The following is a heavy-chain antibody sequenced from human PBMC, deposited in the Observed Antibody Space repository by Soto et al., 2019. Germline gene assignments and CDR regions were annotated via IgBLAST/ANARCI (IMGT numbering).Heavy chain of an antibody. D-gene: IGHD5-18*01. J-gene: IGHJ4*02. CDR2: ISSSSSTI. CDR3: ARDEEYSYGI. CDR1: GFTFSSYS. Sequence: EVQLVESGGGLVQPGGSLRLSCAASGFTFSSYSMNWVRQAPGKGLEWVSYISSSSSTIYYADSVKGRFTISRDNAKNSVYLQMNSLRAEDTAVYYCARDEEYSYGIWGQGTLVTVSS. V-gene: IGHV3-48*01.